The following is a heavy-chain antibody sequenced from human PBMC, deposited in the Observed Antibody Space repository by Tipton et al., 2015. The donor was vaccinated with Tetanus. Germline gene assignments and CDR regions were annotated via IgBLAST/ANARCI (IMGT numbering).Heavy chain of an antibody. CDR1: GGSISSSSYY. V-gene: IGHV4-39*01. J-gene: IGHJ3*02. CDR3: AGAKRGHAFDI. CDR2: IYYSGTT. Sequence: TLSLTCTVSGGSISSSSYYWGWIRQPPGKGLEWIGSIYYSGTTYSNPSLGSRVTMSVDTSKIQFSLKVSSVTAADTAVYYCAGAKRGHAFDIWGQGTMVTVSS. D-gene: IGHD3-16*01.